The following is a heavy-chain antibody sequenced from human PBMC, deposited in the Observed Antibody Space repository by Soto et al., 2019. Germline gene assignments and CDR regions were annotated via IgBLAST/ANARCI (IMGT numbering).Heavy chain of an antibody. D-gene: IGHD6-13*01. CDR1: GYSFTSYW. V-gene: IGHV5-51*01. J-gene: IGHJ6*02. CDR2: IYPGDSDT. CDR3: ARRIAAAGGSYYYGMDV. Sequence: GESLKISCKGSGYSFTSYWIGWVRQMPGKGLEWMGIIYPGDSDTRYSPSFQGQVTISADKSISTAFLQWSSLKASDTAKYYCARRIAAAGGSYYYGMDVWGQGTTVTVSS.